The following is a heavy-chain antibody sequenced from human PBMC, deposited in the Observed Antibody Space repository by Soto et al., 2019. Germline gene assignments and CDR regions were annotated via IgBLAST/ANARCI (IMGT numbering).Heavy chain of an antibody. D-gene: IGHD5-12*01. J-gene: IGHJ4*02. CDR1: GFTFSSYA. CDR3: AREHSGYDRLVDY. Sequence: PGGSLRLSCAASGFTFSSYAMHWVRQAPGKGLEWVAVISYDGSNKYYADSVKGRFTISRDNSKNTLYLQMNSLRAEDTAVYYCAREHSGYDRLVDYWGQG. CDR2: ISYDGSNK. V-gene: IGHV3-30-3*01.